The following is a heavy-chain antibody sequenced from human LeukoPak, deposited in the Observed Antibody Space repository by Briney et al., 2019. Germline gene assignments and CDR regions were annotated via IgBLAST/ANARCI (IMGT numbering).Heavy chain of an antibody. Sequence: KTSETLSLTCTVSGGSISSSSYYWGWIREPPGRGLEWIGSIYYSGSTYYNPSLKSRVLISVDTPKNQFSLMLSSVTAADTAVYYCARPLIVGSKGAFDIWGQGTMVTVSS. CDR3: ARPLIVGSKGAFDI. CDR2: IYYSGST. CDR1: GGSISSSSYY. J-gene: IGHJ3*02. V-gene: IGHV4-39*01. D-gene: IGHD3-22*01.